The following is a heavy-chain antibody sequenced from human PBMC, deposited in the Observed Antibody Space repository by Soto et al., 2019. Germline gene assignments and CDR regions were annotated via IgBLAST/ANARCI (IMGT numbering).Heavy chain of an antibody. J-gene: IGHJ6*02. CDR3: ARVGWGDYYYGMDV. D-gene: IGHD3-16*01. V-gene: IGHV4-34*01. CDR1: GGSFSGYY. Sequence: SETLSLTCAVYGGSFSGYYWTWIRQPPGTGLEWIGEINHSGSTNYNPSLKSRVTISVDTSKNQFSLKLTSVTAADTAVYYCARVGWGDYYYGMDVWGQGTTVTVSS. CDR2: INHSGST.